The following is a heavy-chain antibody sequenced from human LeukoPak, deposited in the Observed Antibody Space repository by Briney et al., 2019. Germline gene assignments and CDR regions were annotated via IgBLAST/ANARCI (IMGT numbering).Heavy chain of an antibody. D-gene: IGHD2-15*01. Sequence: AASVKVSCKASGYTFTGYYMHWVRQAPGQGLEWMGWINPNSGGTNYAQKLQGRVTMTTDTSTSTAYMELRSLRSDDTAVYYCARVQSETVRGSAAEIDYYYYGMDVWGQGTTVTVSS. J-gene: IGHJ6*02. CDR2: INPNSGGT. V-gene: IGHV1-2*02. CDR1: GYTFTGYY. CDR3: ARVQSETVRGSAAEIDYYYYGMDV.